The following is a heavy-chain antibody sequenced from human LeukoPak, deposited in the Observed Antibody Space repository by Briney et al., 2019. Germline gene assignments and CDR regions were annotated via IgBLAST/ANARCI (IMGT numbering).Heavy chain of an antibody. V-gene: IGHV3-74*01. Sequence: GGSLRLPCAASGFTFSSYWMHWVRQSPGKGPVWVSRIKTDGSSTNYADSVKGRFTISRDNAKNTLYLQMNSLRADDMAVYYCARGRAIFGVAPDYWGQGTLVTVSS. CDR2: IKTDGSST. D-gene: IGHD3-3*01. CDR1: GFTFSSYW. J-gene: IGHJ4*02. CDR3: ARGRAIFGVAPDY.